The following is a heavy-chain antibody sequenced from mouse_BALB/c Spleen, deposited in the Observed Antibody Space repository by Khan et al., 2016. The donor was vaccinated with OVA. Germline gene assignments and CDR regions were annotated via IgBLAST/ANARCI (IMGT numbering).Heavy chain of an antibody. CDR1: GDSITSGF. CDR3: ARSYCNWTMDY. V-gene: IGHV3-8*02. CDR2: ITYSGNT. Sequence: EVQLQESGPSLVKPSQTLSLTCSVTGDSITSGFWNWMRKFPGNKFEYLGYITYSGNTYYNPSVKSRIFISCDTSSSQYYLQLNTETTEDTATLYCARSYCNWTMDYWGQGTSVTVSS. D-gene: IGHD1-1*01. J-gene: IGHJ4*01.